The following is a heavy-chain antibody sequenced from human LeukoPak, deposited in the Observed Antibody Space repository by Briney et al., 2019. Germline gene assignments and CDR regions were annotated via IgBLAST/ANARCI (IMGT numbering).Heavy chain of an antibody. CDR3: ARASSSWYYFDY. D-gene: IGHD6-13*01. CDR1: GFTFSSYS. J-gene: IGHJ4*02. V-gene: IGHV3-21*01. Sequence: PGGSLRLSCAASGFTFSSYSMNWVRQAPGKGLEWVSSISSSSSYIYYADSVKGRFTISRDNAKNSLYLQMNSLRAEDTALYYCARASSSWYYFDYWGQGTLVTVSS. CDR2: ISSSSSYI.